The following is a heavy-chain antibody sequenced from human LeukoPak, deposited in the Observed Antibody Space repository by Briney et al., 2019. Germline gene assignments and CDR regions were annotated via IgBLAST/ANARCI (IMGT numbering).Heavy chain of an antibody. J-gene: IGHJ6*03. Sequence: SETLSLTCAVYGGSFSGYYWSWIRQPPGKGLEWIGEINHSGSTNYNPSLKSRVTLSVDTYQNHFSLKLSSVTAADTAVYYCARGPNVSIAAAVHYYYYYLDVWGKGTTVTVSS. D-gene: IGHD6-13*01. V-gene: IGHV4-34*01. CDR2: INHSGST. CDR1: GGSFSGYY. CDR3: ARGPNVSIAAAVHYYYYYLDV.